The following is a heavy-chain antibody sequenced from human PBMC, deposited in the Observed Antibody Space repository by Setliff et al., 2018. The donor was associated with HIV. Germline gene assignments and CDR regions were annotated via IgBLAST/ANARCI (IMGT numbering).Heavy chain of an antibody. CDR3: ARPNYYDSSGSFDY. D-gene: IGHD3-22*01. CDR2: ISGWGGST. V-gene: IGHV3-21*01. Sequence: GGSLRLSCAASGFTFSSYSMNWVRQAPGKGLEWVSGISGWGGSTYNADSVKGRFTISRDNAKNSLYLQMNSLRAEDTAVYYCARPNYYDSSGSFDYWGQGTLVTVSS. J-gene: IGHJ4*02. CDR1: GFTFSSYS.